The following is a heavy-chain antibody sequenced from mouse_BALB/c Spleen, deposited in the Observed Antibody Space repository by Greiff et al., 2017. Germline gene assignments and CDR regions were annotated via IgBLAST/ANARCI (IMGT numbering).Heavy chain of an antibody. D-gene: IGHD1-1*01. Sequence: VQLQESGPQLVRPGASGKISCRASGYSFPTYWMPWVKQRPGQGLEWIGMIDPSDSETRLNQKFKDKATLTVDKSSSTAYMQLSSPTSEDSAVYYCARSITTVVFDYWGQGTTLTVSS. CDR1: GYSFPTYW. V-gene: IGHV1S126*01. CDR2: IDPSDSET. J-gene: IGHJ2*01. CDR3: ARSITTVVFDY.